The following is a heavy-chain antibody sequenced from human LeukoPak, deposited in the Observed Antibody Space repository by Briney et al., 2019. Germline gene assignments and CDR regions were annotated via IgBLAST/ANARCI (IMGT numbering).Heavy chain of an antibody. CDR1: GGSFSGYY. CDR3: ARLIAVAGTDY. Sequence: SETLSLTCAVYGGSFSGYYWSWIRQPPGEGLEWIGEINHSGSTNYNPSLKSRVTISVDTSNNQFSLKLSSVPAADTAVYYCARLIAVAGTDYWGQGTLVTVSS. CDR2: INHSGST. D-gene: IGHD6-19*01. V-gene: IGHV4-34*01. J-gene: IGHJ4*02.